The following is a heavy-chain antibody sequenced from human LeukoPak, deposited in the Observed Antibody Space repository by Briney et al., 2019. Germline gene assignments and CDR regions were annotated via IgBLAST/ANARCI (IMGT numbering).Heavy chain of an antibody. Sequence: GGSLRLSCAASGFTFNSYSMNWVRQAQGKGLEWVSSISSSSYIYYADSVKGRFTISRDNAKNSLYLQMNSLRAEDTAVYYCARPLGGSGSYYKNWGQGTLVTVSS. CDR1: GFTFNSYS. V-gene: IGHV3-21*01. J-gene: IGHJ4*02. D-gene: IGHD3-10*01. CDR2: ISSSSYI. CDR3: ARPLGGSGSYYKN.